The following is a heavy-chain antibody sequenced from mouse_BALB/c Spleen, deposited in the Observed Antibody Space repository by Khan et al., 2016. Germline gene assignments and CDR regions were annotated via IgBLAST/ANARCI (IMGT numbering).Heavy chain of an antibody. CDR2: ISYSGST. CDR3: AGEVGWCAY. CDR1: VYSITSDYA. Sequence: EVQLQESGPGLVKPSQSLSLTCTVTVYSITSDYAWNWIRQFPGNILEWLGYISYSGSTSYNPSLKSRISITRDTSKNQIFQRLNYVTTEATAPTYRAGEVGWCAYWGKGTRVTVSA. J-gene: IGHJ3*01. D-gene: IGHD1-3*01. V-gene: IGHV3-2*02.